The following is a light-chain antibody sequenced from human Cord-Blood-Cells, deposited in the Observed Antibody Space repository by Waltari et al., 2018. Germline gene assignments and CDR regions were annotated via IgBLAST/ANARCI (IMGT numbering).Light chain of an antibody. V-gene: IGLV2-23*01. Sequence: QSALTHPASVSGPPGQSITISCTGTSGDVGSYNLVSWYQQHPGKAPKLMIYEGSKRPSGVSNRFSGSKSGNTASLTISGLQAEDEADYYCCSYAGSSTWVFGGGTKLTVL. CDR1: SGDVGSYNL. J-gene: IGLJ3*02. CDR2: EGS. CDR3: CSYAGSSTWV.